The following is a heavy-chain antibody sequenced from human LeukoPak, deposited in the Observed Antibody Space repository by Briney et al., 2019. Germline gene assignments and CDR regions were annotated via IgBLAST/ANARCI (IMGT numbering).Heavy chain of an antibody. CDR3: AREAGGDSLIYFDY. V-gene: IGHV1-2*06. CDR1: GYTFTDYY. D-gene: IGHD1-14*01. CDR2: INLNSGVT. J-gene: IGHJ4*02. Sequence: ASVKVSCKTSGYTFTDYYMHWVRQATGQGLEWMGRINLNSGVTNYAQKFQGRVTMTRDTSINTAYMELSRLRSDDTAVYFCAREAGGDSLIYFDYWGQGTLVTVSS.